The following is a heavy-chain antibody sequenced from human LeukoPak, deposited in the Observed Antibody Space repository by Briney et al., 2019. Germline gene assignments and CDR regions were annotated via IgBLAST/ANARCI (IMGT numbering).Heavy chain of an antibody. V-gene: IGHV1-8*01. D-gene: IGHD2-15*01. J-gene: IGHJ4*02. Sequence: ASVKVSCKASGYTFTSYDINWVRQASGQGPEWMGWMNPNSGDTAYGQKFQGRVTMTRNTSINTAYMELSSLRFEDTAVYYCARGPRYCSGGSCYSETVRDWGQGTLVTVSS. CDR1: GYTFTSYD. CDR3: ARGPRYCSGGSCYSETVRD. CDR2: MNPNSGDT.